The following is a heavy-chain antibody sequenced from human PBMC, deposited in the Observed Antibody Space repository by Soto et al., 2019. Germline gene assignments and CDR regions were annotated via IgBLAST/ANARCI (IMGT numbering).Heavy chain of an antibody. CDR1: GGSISSGGYY. J-gene: IGHJ5*02. CDR3: ARGLDSSGYIGWFEP. Sequence: SETLSLTCTVSGGSISSGGYYWSWIRQHPGKGLEWIGYIYYSGSTYYNPSLKSRVTISVDTSKNQFSLKLSSVTAADTAVYYCARGLDSSGYIGWFEPWGQGTRVTVSS. D-gene: IGHD3-22*01. CDR2: IYYSGST. V-gene: IGHV4-31*03.